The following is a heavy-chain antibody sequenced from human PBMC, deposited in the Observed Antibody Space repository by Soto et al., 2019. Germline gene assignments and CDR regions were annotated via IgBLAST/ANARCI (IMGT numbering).Heavy chain of an antibody. Sequence: QVQLVGSGGGVVQPGRALRLSCAASGFTFNRHPLHWVRQAPGKGLGWVAVISHDGNNKYYADSVKGRFTSSRDNSMNMIYLQMHGLRTEDTAIFYCVRASGNIYYTRHRTFDNWGQGALGTVSS. V-gene: IGHV3-30-3*01. CDR3: VRASGNIYYTRHRTFDN. J-gene: IGHJ4*02. D-gene: IGHD3-3*01. CDR2: ISHDGNNK. CDR1: GFTFNRHP.